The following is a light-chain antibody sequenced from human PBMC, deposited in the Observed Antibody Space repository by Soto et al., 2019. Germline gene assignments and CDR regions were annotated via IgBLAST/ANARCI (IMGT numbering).Light chain of an antibody. CDR3: SSYTSSNTYV. CDR1: SSDVGAYNF. V-gene: IGLV2-14*01. CDR2: DVT. Sequence: QSVRTHPASVSRSPGQSITISCTGTSSDVGAYNFVSWYQQHPGKAPKLMIYDVTNRPSGVSNRFSGSKSGNTASLTISGLQTDDETDYYCSSYTSSNTYVFGTGTKVTVL. J-gene: IGLJ1*01.